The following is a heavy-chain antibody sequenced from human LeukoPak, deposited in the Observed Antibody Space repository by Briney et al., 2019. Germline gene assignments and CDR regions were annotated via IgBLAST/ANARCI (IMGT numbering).Heavy chain of an antibody. Sequence: PSETLSLTCAVYGVSFSGYYWSWIRQPPGKGLEWIGEINHSGSTNYNPSLKSRVTISVDTSKNQFSLKLSSVTAADTAVYYCARGVSGDYVSGDPKRDYWGQGTLVTVSS. CDR2: INHSGST. CDR3: ARGVSGDYVSGDPKRDY. J-gene: IGHJ4*02. CDR1: GVSFSGYY. V-gene: IGHV4-34*01. D-gene: IGHD4-17*01.